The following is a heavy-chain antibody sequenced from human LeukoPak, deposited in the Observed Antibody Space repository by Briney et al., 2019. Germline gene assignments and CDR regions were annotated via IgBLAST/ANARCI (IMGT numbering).Heavy chain of an antibody. CDR2: MNPNSGNT. CDR1: GYTFTSYY. CDR3: ARPAFGDAFDI. V-gene: IGHV1-8*03. D-gene: IGHD2-2*01. Sequence: ASVKVSCKASGYTFTSYYMHWVRQATGQGLEWMGWMNPNSGNTGYAQKFQGRVTITRNTSISTAYMELSSLRSEDTVVYYCARPAFGDAFDIWGQGTMVTVSS. J-gene: IGHJ3*02.